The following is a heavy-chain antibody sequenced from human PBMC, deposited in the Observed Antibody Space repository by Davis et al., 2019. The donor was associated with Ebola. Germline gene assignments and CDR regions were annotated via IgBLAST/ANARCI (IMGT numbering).Heavy chain of an antibody. J-gene: IGHJ4*02. CDR3: AKEMEVTKPYDH. CDR2: IKQDGSEK. CDR1: GFTFSNYW. V-gene: IGHV3-7*01. D-gene: IGHD2-21*02. Sequence: PGGSLRLSCAAYGFTFSNYWMSGGRLTPGKGLEWVAKIKQDGSEKNYVDSVKGRFTISRDNPKNSLYLQMTSLRAEDTAVYYCAKEMEVTKPYDHWGQGTLVTVSS.